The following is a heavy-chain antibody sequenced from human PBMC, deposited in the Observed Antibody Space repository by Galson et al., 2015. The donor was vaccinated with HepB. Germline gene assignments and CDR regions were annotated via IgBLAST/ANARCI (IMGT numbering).Heavy chain of an antibody. V-gene: IGHV3-23*01. D-gene: IGHD3-10*01. CDR1: GFTLSAYG. Sequence: SLRLSCAASGFTLSAYGMRWVRQAPGKGLEWVSAITAGGIDTFDADSVKGRFTISRDSSKNTLFLQMNNLRADDTAIYYCARRGFGNLGSYFDSWGQGILVTVSS. CDR2: ITAGGIDT. CDR3: ARRGFGNLGSYFDS. J-gene: IGHJ4*02.